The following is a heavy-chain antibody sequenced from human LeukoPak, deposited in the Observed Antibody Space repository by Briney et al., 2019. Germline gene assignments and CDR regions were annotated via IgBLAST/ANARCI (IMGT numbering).Heavy chain of an antibody. D-gene: IGHD2-15*01. V-gene: IGHV4-34*01. CDR1: GGSFSGYY. J-gene: IGHJ5*02. CDR2: INHSGST. Sequence: SETLSLTCAVYGGSFSGYYWSWIRQPPGKGLEWIGEINHSGSTNYNPSLKSRVSISVDTSKNQFSLKLSSVTAADTAVYYCARAHCSGGTCYLPHPRFKLFWFDPWGQGTLVTVSS. CDR3: ARAHCSGGTCYLPHPRFKLFWFDP.